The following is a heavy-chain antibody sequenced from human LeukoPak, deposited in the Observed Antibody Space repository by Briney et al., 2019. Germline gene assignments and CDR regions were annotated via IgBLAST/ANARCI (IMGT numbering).Heavy chain of an antibody. CDR2: IYYSGST. D-gene: IGHD3-10*01. J-gene: IGHJ4*02. V-gene: IGHV4-30-4*02. Sequence: PSETLSLTCTVSGGSISSGDYYWSWIRQPPGKGLEWIGYIYYSGSTYYNPSLKSRVTISVDTSKKQFSLRLSSVTAADTAEYYCAREPYGSGTFDYWGQGTLVTVSA. CDR1: GGSISSGDYY. CDR3: AREPYGSGTFDY.